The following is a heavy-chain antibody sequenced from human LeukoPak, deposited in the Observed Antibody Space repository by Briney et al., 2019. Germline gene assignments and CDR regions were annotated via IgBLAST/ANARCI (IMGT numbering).Heavy chain of an antibody. D-gene: IGHD3-22*01. CDR3: AKDFPHYYEVPHGMDV. J-gene: IGHJ6*02. Sequence: GGSLRLSCAASGFNFDEYGMNWVRQAPGKGLEWIAYISVRAGTIYYGDSAEGRFTISRDDAKNSLYLQMNGLRVEDTAIYYCAKDFPHYYEVPHGMDVWGQGTTVTV. CDR2: ISVRAGTI. CDR1: GFNFDEYG. V-gene: IGHV3-48*03.